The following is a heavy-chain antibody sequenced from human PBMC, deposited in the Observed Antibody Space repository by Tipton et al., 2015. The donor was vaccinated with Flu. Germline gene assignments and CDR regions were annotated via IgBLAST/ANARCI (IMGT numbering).Heavy chain of an antibody. J-gene: IGHJ4*02. D-gene: IGHD3-22*01. V-gene: IGHV4-31*03. CDR3: ARLRANYYDSSGYSDY. CDR1: GDSISSGGYY. Sequence: TLSLTCTVSGDSISSGGYYWTWIRQYPGKGLEWIGYIYYSGSTHYNPSLKSRVTISVDTSKNQFSLKLSSVTAADTAVYYCARLRANYYDSSGYSDYWGQGTLVTVSS. CDR2: IYYSGST.